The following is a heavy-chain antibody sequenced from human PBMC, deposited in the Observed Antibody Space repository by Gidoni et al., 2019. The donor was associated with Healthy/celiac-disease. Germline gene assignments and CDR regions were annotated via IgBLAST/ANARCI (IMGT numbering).Heavy chain of an antibody. Sequence: EVQLVESGGGLVQPGGSLRLSCAASGFTFRSYSMNWVRQAPGKGLEWVSYISSSSSTIYYADSVKGRFTISRDNAKNSLYLQMNSLRAEDTAVYYCARTRLKYYYGSGSYYPFRYYYYYGMDVWGQGTTVTVSS. CDR1: GFTFRSYS. CDR2: ISSSSSTI. V-gene: IGHV3-48*01. J-gene: IGHJ6*02. D-gene: IGHD3-10*01. CDR3: ARTRLKYYYGSGSYYPFRYYYYYGMDV.